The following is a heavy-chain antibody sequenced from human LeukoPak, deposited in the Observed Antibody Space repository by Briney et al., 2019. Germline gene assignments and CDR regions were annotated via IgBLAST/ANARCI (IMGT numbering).Heavy chain of an antibody. D-gene: IGHD3-10*01. V-gene: IGHV3-21*01. Sequence: NPGGSLRLSCVVSGFTFSSYSMNWVRQAPGKGLEWVSSISSSSSYIYYADSVKGRFTISRDNAKNSLYLQMNSLRAEDTAVYYCARDPGYYGSGSYYAPFDYWGQGTLVTVSS. CDR3: ARDPGYYGSGSYYAPFDY. J-gene: IGHJ4*02. CDR2: ISSSSSYI. CDR1: GFTFSSYS.